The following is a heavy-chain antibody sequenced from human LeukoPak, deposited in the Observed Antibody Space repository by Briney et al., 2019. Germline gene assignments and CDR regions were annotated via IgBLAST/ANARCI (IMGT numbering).Heavy chain of an antibody. Sequence: GGSLRLSCAASGFTFSNYWMHWVRQAPGKGLEWVSSISSSSSYIYYADSVKGRFTISRDNAKNSLYLQMNSLRAEDTAVYYCARSDITMIVVVRGFDPWGQGTLVTVSS. V-gene: IGHV3-21*01. J-gene: IGHJ5*02. CDR3: ARSDITMIVVVRGFDP. D-gene: IGHD3-22*01. CDR2: ISSSSSYI. CDR1: GFTFSNYW.